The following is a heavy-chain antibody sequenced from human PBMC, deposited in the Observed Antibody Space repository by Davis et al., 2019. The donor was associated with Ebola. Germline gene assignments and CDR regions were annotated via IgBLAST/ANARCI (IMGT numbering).Heavy chain of an antibody. CDR2: IYYSGST. J-gene: IGHJ4*02. Sequence: SETLSLTCTVSGGPISSSSYYWGWFRQLPGKGLEWIGRIYYSGSTYSNPSLKSRVTISVDTSTNQFSLKLSPVTAADTAVYYCARTYYDILTGYSPPDYWGQGTLVTVSS. D-gene: IGHD3-9*01. CDR1: GGPISSSSYY. V-gene: IGHV4-39*01. CDR3: ARTYYDILTGYSPPDY.